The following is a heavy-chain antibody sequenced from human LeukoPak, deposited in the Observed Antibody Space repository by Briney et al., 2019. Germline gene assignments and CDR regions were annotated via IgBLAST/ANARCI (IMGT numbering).Heavy chain of an antibody. CDR3: ARDSGSGRYSPDY. V-gene: IGHV1-2*02. CDR1: GYTFTGYY. D-gene: IGHD3-10*01. J-gene: IGHJ4*02. Sequence: ASVKVSCKASGYTFTGYYMHWVRQAPGQGLEWMGWINPNSGGTNYAQKFQGRVTMTRDMSISTAYMELSRLRSDDTAVYYCARDSGSGRYSPDYWGQGTLVTVSS. CDR2: INPNSGGT.